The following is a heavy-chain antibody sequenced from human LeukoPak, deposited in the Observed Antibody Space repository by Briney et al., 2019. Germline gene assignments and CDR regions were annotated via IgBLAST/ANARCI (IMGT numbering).Heavy chain of an antibody. J-gene: IGHJ4*02. D-gene: IGHD2-2*01. V-gene: IGHV3-23*01. CDR1: GFTVSSNY. CDR2: ISGSGGST. CDR3: ANDFVPAATSGDY. Sequence: GGSLRLSCAASGFTVSSNYMSWVRQAPGKGLEWVSAISGSGGSTYYADSVKGRFTISRDNSKNTLYLQMSSLRAEDTAVYYCANDFVPAATSGDYWGQGTLVTVSS.